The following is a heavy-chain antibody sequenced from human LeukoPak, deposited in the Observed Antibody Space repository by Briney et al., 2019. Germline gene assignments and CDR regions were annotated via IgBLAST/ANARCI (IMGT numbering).Heavy chain of an antibody. Sequence: GGSLRLSCAASAFTVSGNHMNWVRQAPGKGLEWVSVIYSFGRTHYADSVKGRFTISRDNSKNTLYLQMSSLRADDTAVYYCLPNGPNCFMDVWGQGTTVTVSS. CDR2: IYSFGRT. D-gene: IGHD2-2*01. CDR1: AFTVSGNH. CDR3: LPNGPNCFMDV. V-gene: IGHV3-66*02. J-gene: IGHJ6*02.